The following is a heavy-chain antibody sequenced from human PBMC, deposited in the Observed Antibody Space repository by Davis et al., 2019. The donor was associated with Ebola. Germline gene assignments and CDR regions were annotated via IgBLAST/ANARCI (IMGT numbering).Heavy chain of an antibody. CDR3: ARGRDGFTYDF. V-gene: IGHV1-69*10. D-gene: IGHD5-24*01. CDR1: GGTLSSYA. CDR2: IIPTLGIS. J-gene: IGHJ4*02. Sequence: AASVKVSCKASGGTLSSYAISWVRQAPGQGLQWMGGIIPTLGISNFAQNLQGRVTINADKSTSTAYMELSSLRSEDTAVYFCARGRDGFTYDFWGQGTLVTVSS.